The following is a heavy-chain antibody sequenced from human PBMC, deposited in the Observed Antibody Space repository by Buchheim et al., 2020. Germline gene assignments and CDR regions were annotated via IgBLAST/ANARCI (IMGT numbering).Heavy chain of an antibody. Sequence: EVQLLESGGGLVQPGGSLRLSCAASGFTFSSYAISWVRQAPGKGPEWVSAISGSGGCTYHADSVKGRFTISRDNSKNQLYLQMNSLRAKDTAVYYCAKLPRYYYDISGMDVWGQGTT. CDR1: GFTFSSYA. J-gene: IGHJ6*02. CDR3: AKLPRYYYDISGMDV. D-gene: IGHD3-22*01. V-gene: IGHV3-23*01. CDR2: ISGSGGCT.